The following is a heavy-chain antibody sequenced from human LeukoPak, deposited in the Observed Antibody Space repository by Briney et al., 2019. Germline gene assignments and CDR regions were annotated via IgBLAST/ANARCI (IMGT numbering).Heavy chain of an antibody. CDR1: GFTFSSYR. Sequence: PGGSLRLSCAASGFTFSSYRMSWVRQAPGKGLEWVGRIKSNSDGGTTECAAPVKGRFSISRDDSKSTLYLQMNTLKTEDTAVYYCTTRPSLREPWITGWGQGTLVTVSS. V-gene: IGHV3-15*01. CDR3: TTRPSLREPWITG. D-gene: IGHD1-14*01. CDR2: IKSNSDGGTT. J-gene: IGHJ4*02.